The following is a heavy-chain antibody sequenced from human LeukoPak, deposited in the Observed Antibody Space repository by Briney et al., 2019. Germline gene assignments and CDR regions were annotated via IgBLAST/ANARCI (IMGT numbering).Heavy chain of an antibody. CDR2: INHRGSS. J-gene: IGHJ4*02. CDR3: ARGSSFDGYCSAGACDAGYYDS. Sequence: SETLSLTCTVYGESFSAYFWNWIRQAPGKPLEYIGEINHRGSSHYNPSLKTRVTLSVDTSKNQFSLKLTSVTAADTAVYFCARGSSFDGYCSAGACDAGYYDSWGQGTPVTVSS. V-gene: IGHV4-34*01. CDR1: GESFSAYF. D-gene: IGHD2-15*01.